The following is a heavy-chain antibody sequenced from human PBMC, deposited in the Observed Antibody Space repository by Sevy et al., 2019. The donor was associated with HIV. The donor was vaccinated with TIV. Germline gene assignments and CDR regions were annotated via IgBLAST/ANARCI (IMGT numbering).Heavy chain of an antibody. D-gene: IGHD3-22*01. CDR2: ISYDGSNK. CDR3: ARDGGSYYYDSSGYFGYFDY. J-gene: IGHJ4*02. Sequence: GESLKISCAASGFTFSSYAMHWVRQAPGKGLEWVAVISYDGSNKYYADSVKGRFPISRDNSKNTLYLQRNSLRAEDTAVYYCARDGGSYYYDSSGYFGYFDYWGQGTLVTVSS. CDR1: GFTFSSYA. V-gene: IGHV3-30-3*01.